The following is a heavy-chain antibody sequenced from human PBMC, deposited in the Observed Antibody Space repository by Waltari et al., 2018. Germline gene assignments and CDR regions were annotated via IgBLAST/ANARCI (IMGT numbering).Heavy chain of an antibody. V-gene: IGHV4-61*02. J-gene: IGHJ5*02. CDR2: IYTSGNT. CDR3: AARNHRGRNWFDP. CDR1: GGSIRSLVHY. D-gene: IGHD2-15*01. Sequence: QMLLQESGPGLVTPSQTLSLTCTVSGGSIRSLVHYWTWIRQSAGKGLEWFGHIYTSGNTNYNPALKSRVTISRDTSENHFSLQLNSVTAADTARYYCAARNHRGRNWFDPWGQGTLVIVSS.